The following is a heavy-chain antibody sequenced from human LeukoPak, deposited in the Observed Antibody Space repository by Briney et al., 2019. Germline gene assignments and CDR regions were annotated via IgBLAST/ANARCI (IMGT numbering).Heavy chain of an antibody. Sequence: ASVKVSCKASGYTFTGYYMRWVRQAPGQGLEWMEWINPNSGGTNYAQKFQGRVTMTRDTSISTAYMELSRLRSDDTAVYYCASDCSGGSCYSYAFDIWGQGTMVTVSS. J-gene: IGHJ3*02. D-gene: IGHD2-15*01. CDR1: GYTFTGYY. CDR2: INPNSGGT. CDR3: ASDCSGGSCYSYAFDI. V-gene: IGHV1-2*02.